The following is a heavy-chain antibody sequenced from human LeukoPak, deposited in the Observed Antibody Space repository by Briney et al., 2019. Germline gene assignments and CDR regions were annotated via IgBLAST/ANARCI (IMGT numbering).Heavy chain of an antibody. CDR2: INHSGST. Sequence: SETLSLTCAVYGGSFSGYYWSGIRQPPGKGLEWIGEINHSGSTNYNPSLKSRVTISVDTSKNQFSLKLSSVTAADTAVYYCARGPYFDYWGQGTLVTVSS. CDR1: GGSFSGYY. CDR3: ARGPYFDY. J-gene: IGHJ4*02. V-gene: IGHV4-34*01.